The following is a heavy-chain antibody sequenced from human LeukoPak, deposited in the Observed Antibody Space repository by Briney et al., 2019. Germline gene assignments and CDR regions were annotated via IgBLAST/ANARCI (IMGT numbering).Heavy chain of an antibody. CDR1: GGSISSSSYY. Sequence: SETLSLTCTVSGGSISSSSYYWGWIRQPPGKGLEWIGSIYYSGSTYYNPSLKSRVTISVDTSKNQFSLKLSSVTAADTAVYYCASSLGYYYYYYYMDVWGKGTTVTVSS. J-gene: IGHJ6*03. CDR3: ASSLGYYYYYYYMDV. D-gene: IGHD3-16*01. V-gene: IGHV4-39*07. CDR2: IYYSGST.